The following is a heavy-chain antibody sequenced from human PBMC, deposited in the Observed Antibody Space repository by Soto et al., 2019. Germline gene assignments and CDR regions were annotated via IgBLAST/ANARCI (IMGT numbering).Heavy chain of an antibody. CDR1: GYTFTSYG. Sequence: ASVKVSCKASGYTFTSYGISWVRQAPGQGLEWMGWISAYNGNTNYAQKLQGRVTMTTDTSTSTAYMELRSLRSDDTAVYYCARDGTSHDFWSGYYKNPYYFDYWGQGTLVTVSS. V-gene: IGHV1-18*04. J-gene: IGHJ4*02. CDR3: ARDGTSHDFWSGYYKNPYYFDY. CDR2: ISAYNGNT. D-gene: IGHD3-3*01.